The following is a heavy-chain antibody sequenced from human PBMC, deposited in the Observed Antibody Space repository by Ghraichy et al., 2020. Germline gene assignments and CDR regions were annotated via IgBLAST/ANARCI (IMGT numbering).Heavy chain of an antibody. J-gene: IGHJ4*02. D-gene: IGHD3-9*01. CDR3: AKGYFDWLTAKNFDY. CDR2: ISGSGSST. V-gene: IGHV3-23*01. CDR1: GFTFSSYA. Sequence: GGSLRLSCAASGFTFSSYAMSWVRQAPGKGLEWVSAISGSGSSTYYADSVKGRFTISRDNSKNTLYLQMNSLRAEDTAVYYCAKGYFDWLTAKNFDYWGQGTLVTVSS.